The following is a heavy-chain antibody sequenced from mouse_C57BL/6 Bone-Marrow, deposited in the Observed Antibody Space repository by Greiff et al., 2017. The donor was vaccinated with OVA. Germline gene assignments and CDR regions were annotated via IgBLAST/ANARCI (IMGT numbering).Heavy chain of an antibody. V-gene: IGHV2-2*01. CDR1: GFSLTSYG. D-gene: IGHD2-4*01. J-gene: IGHJ3*01. CDR2: IWSGGST. CDR3: ARIYYDYDGDGGFAY. Sequence: QVQLQQSGPGLVQPSQSLSITCTVSGFSLTSYGVHWVRQSPGKGLEWLGVIWSGGSTDYNAAFISRLSISKDNSKSQVFFKMNSLQADDTAIYYCARIYYDYDGDGGFAYWGQGTLVTVSA.